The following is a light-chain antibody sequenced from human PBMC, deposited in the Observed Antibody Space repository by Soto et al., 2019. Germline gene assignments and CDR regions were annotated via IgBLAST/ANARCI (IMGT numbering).Light chain of an antibody. J-gene: IGKJ1*01. CDR1: QIISSAF. CDR3: QQCGSSLPWT. CDR2: ASS. V-gene: IGKV3-20*01. Sequence: EIVLTQSPGTLSLSPGDRATLSCRASQIISSAFLAWYQQRPGQAPRLLIYASSSRATGIPDRFSGSGSGTDFTLTISRLEPEDFAVYYCQQCGSSLPWTFCQGTKVEMK.